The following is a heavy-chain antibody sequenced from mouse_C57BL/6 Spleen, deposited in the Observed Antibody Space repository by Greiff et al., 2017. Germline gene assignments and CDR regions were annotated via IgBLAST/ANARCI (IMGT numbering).Heavy chain of an antibody. Sequence: EVQLQQSGPELVKPGASVKISCKASGYSFTDYNMNWVKQSNGKSLEWIGVINPNYGTTSYNQKFKGKATLTVDQSSSTAYMQLNSLTSEDSAVYYCASGYGSSYDYAMDYWGQGTSVTVSS. CDR2: INPNYGTT. D-gene: IGHD1-1*01. J-gene: IGHJ4*01. V-gene: IGHV1-39*01. CDR1: GYSFTDYN. CDR3: ASGYGSSYDYAMDY.